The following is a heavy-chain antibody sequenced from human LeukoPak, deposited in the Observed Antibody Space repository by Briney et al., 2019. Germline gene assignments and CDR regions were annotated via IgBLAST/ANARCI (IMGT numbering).Heavy chain of an antibody. CDR2: INHSGNS. CDR1: GGSFSGYY. Sequence: PSETLSLTCSVYGGSFSGYYWRWIRQPPGKGLEWIGEINHSGNSNYNPSLKSRVTISIDTSKNQFSLKLNSVTAADTGVYYCARGLTHWGQGTLVTVSS. CDR3: ARGLTH. V-gene: IGHV4-34*01. J-gene: IGHJ4*02.